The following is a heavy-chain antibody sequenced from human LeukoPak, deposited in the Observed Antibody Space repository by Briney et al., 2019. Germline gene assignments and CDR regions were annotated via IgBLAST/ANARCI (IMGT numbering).Heavy chain of an antibody. V-gene: IGHV3-64D*06. CDR1: GFTFSAFS. CDR3: AKAGGYCTTCLDF. J-gene: IGHJ4*02. D-gene: IGHD2-8*01. CDR2: IGGNGDTT. Sequence: GGSLRLSCSASGFTFSAFSMHWLRQAPGKGPEHVSAIGGNGDTTYYADSVRGRFTTSRDNSKNILYLQMSSLRDGDTAVYYCAKAGGYCTTCLDFWGQGTLVTVSS.